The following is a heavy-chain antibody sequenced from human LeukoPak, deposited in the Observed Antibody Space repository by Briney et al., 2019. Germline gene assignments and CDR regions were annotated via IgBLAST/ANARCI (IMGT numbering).Heavy chain of an antibody. J-gene: IGHJ4*02. D-gene: IGHD1-26*01. CDR2: ISASGST. CDR1: GGSISSYY. CDR3: ARWGLSGDYSYLDY. V-gene: IGHV4-4*07. Sequence: SETLSLTCTVSGGSISSYYWSWIRQPAGKGLEWIGRISASGSTNYAPSLRSRVTMSVDTSTKQFSLKLTSVTAADTAVYYCARWGLSGDYSYLDYWGQGTLVTVSS.